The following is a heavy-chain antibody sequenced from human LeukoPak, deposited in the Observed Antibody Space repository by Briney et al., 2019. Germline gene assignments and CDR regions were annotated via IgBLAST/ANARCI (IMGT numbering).Heavy chain of an antibody. J-gene: IGHJ4*02. CDR3: AKRPPGSGLDY. D-gene: IGHD3-10*01. V-gene: IGHV3-30*02. Sequence: GGSLRLSCATSGFIFSNYDMHWVRQAPGKGLEWMAFIRYDGTNKNYADSVQGRFTISRDNSKNTLDLQMTSLRVHDTALYYCAKRPPGSGLDYWGQGTLVTVSS. CDR1: GFIFSNYD. CDR2: IRYDGTNK.